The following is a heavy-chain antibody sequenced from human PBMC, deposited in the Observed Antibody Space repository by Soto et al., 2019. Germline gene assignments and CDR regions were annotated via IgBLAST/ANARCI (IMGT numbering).Heavy chain of an antibody. V-gene: IGHV4-34*01. CDR1: VGSFSGNY. CDR2: FSDSGST. J-gene: IGHJ6*02. Sequence: SETLSLTGAVSVGSFSGNYWTWIRQPPGKGLEWIGEFSDSGSTNYNPSLKSRVTISEDMSKSQFSLKLSSVTAADTAVYYCARGNFYYGMDVWGQGTTVTVSS. CDR3: ARGNFYYGMDV.